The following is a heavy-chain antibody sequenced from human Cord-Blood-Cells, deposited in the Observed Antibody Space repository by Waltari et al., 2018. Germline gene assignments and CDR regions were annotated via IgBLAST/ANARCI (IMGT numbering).Heavy chain of an antibody. J-gene: IGHJ5*02. D-gene: IGHD1-26*01. Sequence: QVQLQESGPGLVKPSETLSLTCTVSGGSISSYYCSWTRQPPGEGLAWLGYIYYSGSTNYNPSLKSRVTISVDTSKNQFSLKLSSVTAADTAVYYCARGRIVGATLDWFDPWGQGTLVTVSS. CDR3: ARGRIVGATLDWFDP. V-gene: IGHV4-59*01. CDR1: GGSISSYY. CDR2: IYYSGST.